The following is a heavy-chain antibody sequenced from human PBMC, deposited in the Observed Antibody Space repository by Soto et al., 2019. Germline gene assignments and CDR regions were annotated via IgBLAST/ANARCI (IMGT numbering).Heavy chain of an antibody. CDR2: ISYDGSNK. CDR1: GFTFSSYG. D-gene: IGHD3-3*01. J-gene: IGHJ6*02. CDR3: AKELRFLEWLPSYGMDV. Sequence: QVQLVESGGGVVQPGRSLRLSCAASGFTFSSYGMHWVRQAPGKGLECVAVISYDGSNKYYADSVKGRFTISRDNSKNTLYLQMNRLRAEDTAEYYCAKELRFLEWLPSYGMDVWGQGTTVTVSS. V-gene: IGHV3-30*18.